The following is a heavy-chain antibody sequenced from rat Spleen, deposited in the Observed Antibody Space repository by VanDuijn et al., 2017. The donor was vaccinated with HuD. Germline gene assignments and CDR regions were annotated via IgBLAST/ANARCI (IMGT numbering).Heavy chain of an antibody. J-gene: IGHJ2*01. Sequence: EVQLVESGGGLVQPGRSLKLSCVASGFTFNNYWMTWIRQAPGKGLEWVASITNTGGSTYYPDSVKGRFTISRDNAKSTLYLQMNSLRSEDTATYYCTRETTGMDYFDYWGQGVMVTVSS. V-gene: IGHV5-31*01. CDR2: ITNTGGST. CDR3: TRETTGMDYFDY. CDR1: GFTFNNYW. D-gene: IGHD1-7*01.